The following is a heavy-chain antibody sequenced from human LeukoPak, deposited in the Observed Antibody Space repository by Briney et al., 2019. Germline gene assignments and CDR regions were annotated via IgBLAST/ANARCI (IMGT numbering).Heavy chain of an antibody. D-gene: IGHD3-22*01. V-gene: IGHV4-39*07. Sequence: PSETLSLTCTVSGGSISSRSYYWGWIRQPPGKGLEWIGSINYSGSTYYNPSLKSRVTVSVDTSKNQFSLKLNSVTAADTAVYYCARDRTHYDSSGYASGWFDPWGQGTLVTVSS. CDR2: INYSGST. CDR1: GGSISSRSYY. CDR3: ARDRTHYDSSGYASGWFDP. J-gene: IGHJ5*02.